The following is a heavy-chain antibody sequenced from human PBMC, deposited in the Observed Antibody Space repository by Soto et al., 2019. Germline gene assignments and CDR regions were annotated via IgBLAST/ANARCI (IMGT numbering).Heavy chain of an antibody. CDR3: VKHQVSLVRGISPVDY. Sequence: EVQLLESGGGLVQPGGALRLSCAVSGFTFNSNDMTWVRQAPGKGLEWVSTISSSGAFTYHADSVRGRLTISRDNSKNTVYLQMNSLRAEDTAVYYCVKHQVSLVRGISPVDYWGQGALVTVSS. D-gene: IGHD3-10*01. CDR2: ISSSGAFT. CDR1: GFTFNSND. J-gene: IGHJ4*02. V-gene: IGHV3-23*01.